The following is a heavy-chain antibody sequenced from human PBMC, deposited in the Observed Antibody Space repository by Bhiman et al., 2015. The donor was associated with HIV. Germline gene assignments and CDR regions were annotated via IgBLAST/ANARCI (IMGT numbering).Heavy chain of an antibody. CDR1: GFTFSTYG. CDR3: ARGYTYGHGRLGFDY. D-gene: IGHD5-18*01. CDR2: ISGSGGST. V-gene: IGHV3-23*04. Sequence: VHLVESGGGVVQPGRSLRLSCAASGFTFSTYGMHWVRQAPEKGLEWVSAISGSGGSTYFADSVKGRFTISRDNSKNTLYLQMNSLRAEDTGVYYCARGYTYGHGRLGFDYWGQGTLVTVSS. J-gene: IGHJ4*02.